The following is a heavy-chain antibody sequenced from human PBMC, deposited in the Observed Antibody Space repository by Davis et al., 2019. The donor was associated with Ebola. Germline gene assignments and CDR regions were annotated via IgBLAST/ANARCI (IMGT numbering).Heavy chain of an antibody. D-gene: IGHD6-19*01. V-gene: IGHV5-51*01. CDR2: IYPGDSDT. Sequence: GESLKISCKGSGYSFTSYWIAWVRQMPGKGLECMGIIYPGDSDTRYSPSFQGQVAISADKSITTAYLQWSSLKASDTAMYYCARRTVYTTGGYDYWGQGTLVTVSS. CDR1: GYSFTSYW. CDR3: ARRTVYTTGGYDY. J-gene: IGHJ4*02.